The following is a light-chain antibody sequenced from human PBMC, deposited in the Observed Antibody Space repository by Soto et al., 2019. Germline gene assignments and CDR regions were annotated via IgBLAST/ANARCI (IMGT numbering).Light chain of an antibody. Sequence: EIVFTQSPGTLSLSPGERATHSCRASQSVSNNYLAWYQQKPGQAPRLLIYGASNRATGIPDRFSGSGSGTDFTLTISRLEPEDFAVYYCQQYGSSGTFGQGTKVDIK. CDR2: GAS. J-gene: IGKJ1*01. CDR3: QQYGSSGT. CDR1: QSVSNNY. V-gene: IGKV3-20*01.